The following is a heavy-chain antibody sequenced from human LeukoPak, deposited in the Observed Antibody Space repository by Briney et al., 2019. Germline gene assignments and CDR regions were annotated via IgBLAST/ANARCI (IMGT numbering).Heavy chain of an antibody. V-gene: IGHV3-23*01. CDR3: AKRSYSHFDY. CDR2: ISGSGGST. Sequence: GGSLRLSCAASGFTFSSYEMSWVRQAPGKGLEWVSLISGSGGSTNYADSVKGRFTISRDNSKNTLDLQMNSLRAEDTAVYYCAKRSYSHFDYWGQGTLVTVSS. J-gene: IGHJ4*02. CDR1: GFTFSSYE. D-gene: IGHD1-26*01.